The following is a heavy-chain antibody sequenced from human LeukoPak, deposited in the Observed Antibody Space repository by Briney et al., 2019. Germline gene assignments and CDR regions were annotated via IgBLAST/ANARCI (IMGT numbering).Heavy chain of an antibody. CDR2: IYYSGST. CDR3: ARAVYSYGYYYYSYMDV. D-gene: IGHD5-18*01. V-gene: IGHV4-39*01. J-gene: IGHJ6*03. CDR1: GGSISSSSYY. Sequence: SETLSLTCTVSGGSISSSSYYWGWIRQPPGKGLEWIGSIYYSGSTYYNPSLKSRVTISVDTSKNQLSLKLSSVTAADTAVYYCARAVYSYGYYYYSYMDVWGKGTTVTVSS.